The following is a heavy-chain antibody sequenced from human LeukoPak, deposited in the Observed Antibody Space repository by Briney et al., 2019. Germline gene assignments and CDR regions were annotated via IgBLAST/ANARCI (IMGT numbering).Heavy chain of an antibody. CDR1: GGSISSSSYY. Sequence: SETLSLTCTVSGGSISSSSYYWGWIRQPPGKGLEWIGSIYYSGSTYYNPSLKSRVTIPVDTSKNQFSLKLSSVTAADTAVYYCARDGPSLIAAALNWFDPWGQGTLVTVSS. D-gene: IGHD6-13*01. CDR3: ARDGPSLIAAALNWFDP. CDR2: IYYSGST. J-gene: IGHJ5*02. V-gene: IGHV4-39*07.